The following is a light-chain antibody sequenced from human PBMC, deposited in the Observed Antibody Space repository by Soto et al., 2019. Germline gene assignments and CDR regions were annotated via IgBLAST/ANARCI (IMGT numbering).Light chain of an antibody. J-gene: IGLJ1*01. CDR2: DVS. CDR3: SLYTSENTYV. V-gene: IGLV2-11*01. CDR1: SSDVGGYNY. Sequence: QSVLTQPRSVSGSPGQSVTISCTGTSSDVGGYNYVSWYQQHPGKAPKLIIYDVSKRPSGVPDRFSGSRSGNTASLTISGLQAEDEADYYCSLYTSENTYVFGTGTKLTVL.